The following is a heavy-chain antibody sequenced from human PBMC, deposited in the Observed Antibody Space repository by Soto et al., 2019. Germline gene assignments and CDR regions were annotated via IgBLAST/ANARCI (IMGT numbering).Heavy chain of an antibody. CDR2: VSHDGRNT. CDR1: GFTFSSYA. V-gene: IGHV3-30*04. D-gene: IGHD6-19*01. CDR3: AKGGRQWLVTSDFNY. J-gene: IGHJ4*02. Sequence: PGGSLRLSCSASGFTFSSYAMHWVRQAPGKGLEWVAVVSHDGRNTHYADSVKGRFTISRDSSKNMVSLEMTSLRAEDTAVYYCAKGGRQWLVTSDFNYWGQGALVTVSS.